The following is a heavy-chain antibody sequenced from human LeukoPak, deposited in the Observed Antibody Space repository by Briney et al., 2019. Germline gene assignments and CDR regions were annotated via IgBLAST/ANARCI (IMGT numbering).Heavy chain of an antibody. CDR2: IWHDGTNK. J-gene: IGHJ4*02. V-gene: IGHV3-33*01. CDR1: GFMLKING. D-gene: IGHD3-22*01. Sequence: GGSLRLSCVAWGFMLKINGMHWVRQAPGKGLEWVAVIWHDGTNKYYSDPVKGRFTISRDNSKNTLYLQMNSLRVEDTAVYYYVRDGSSGYLHVDYWGQGTLVTVSS. CDR3: VRDGSSGYLHVDY.